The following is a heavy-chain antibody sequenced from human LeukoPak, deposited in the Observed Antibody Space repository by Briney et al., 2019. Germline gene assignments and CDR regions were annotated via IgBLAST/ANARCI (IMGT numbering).Heavy chain of an antibody. CDR1: GYSISSGYY. Sequence: SSETLSLTCTVSGYSISSGYYWGWIRQPPGKGLEWIGSIYQSGSTYYNPSLKSRVTISVDTSKNQFSLKLSSVTAADTAVYYCARVPGPNWFDPWGQGTLVTVSS. CDR3: ARVPGPNWFDP. J-gene: IGHJ5*02. V-gene: IGHV4-38-2*02. CDR2: IYQSGST.